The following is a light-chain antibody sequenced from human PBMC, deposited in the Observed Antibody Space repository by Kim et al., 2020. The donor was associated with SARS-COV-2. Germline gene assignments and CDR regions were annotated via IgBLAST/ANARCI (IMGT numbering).Light chain of an antibody. CDR3: QQYGSSPPYT. Sequence: EIVLTQSPGTLSLSPGERATLSCRASQSISSSYLAWYQQKRGQAPRLLICETSSRATVLPDRFSGSGSGTDFIHTISRLDSEDFAVYYCQQYGSSPPYTLGQGNKLEI. CDR2: ETS. V-gene: IGKV3-20*01. J-gene: IGKJ2*01. CDR1: QSISSSY.